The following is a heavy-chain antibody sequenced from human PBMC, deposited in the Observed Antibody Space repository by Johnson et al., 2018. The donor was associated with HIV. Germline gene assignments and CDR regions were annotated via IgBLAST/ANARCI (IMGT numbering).Heavy chain of an antibody. Sequence: VQLVESGGGLVQPGGSLRLSCAASGFIFSSYWMSWVRQAPGRGLEWVANIKQDGSEEYYVDSVKGRFSISRDNSKNTLFLQMNSLRAEDTAVYYCAKSQDSSAYDYDFDIWGQGTMVTVSS. J-gene: IGHJ3*02. D-gene: IGHD3-22*01. CDR3: AKSQDSSAYDYDFDI. CDR2: IKQDGSEE. CDR1: GFIFSSYW. V-gene: IGHV3-7*03.